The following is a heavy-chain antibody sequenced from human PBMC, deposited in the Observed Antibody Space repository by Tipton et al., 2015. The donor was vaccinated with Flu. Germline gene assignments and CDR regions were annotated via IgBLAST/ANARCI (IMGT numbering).Heavy chain of an antibody. CDR3: ARQQGPLGY. Sequence: SLRLSCAASGYSISPNYMVWVRQAPGKGLEWVSLIYSDATGGTTYYAETVKGRFTISRDNSKNTLYLQMNRLRAEDTAVYFCARQQGPLGYWGQGTLVTVSS. V-gene: IGHV3-53*01. CDR2: IYSDATGGTT. CDR1: GYSISPNY. J-gene: IGHJ4*02.